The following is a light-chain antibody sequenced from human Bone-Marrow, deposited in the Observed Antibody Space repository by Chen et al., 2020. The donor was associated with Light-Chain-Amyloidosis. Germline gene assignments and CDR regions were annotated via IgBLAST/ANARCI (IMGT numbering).Light chain of an antibody. Sequence: SYVLTQPSSVSVAPGQTATIACGGNNIGSTSVHWYQQTPGQAPLLVVYDDSDRPSGIPERLSGSNSGKTATLTIIRVEAGDEADYYCQVWDRSSDRPVFGGGTKLTVL. CDR3: QVWDRSSDRPV. V-gene: IGLV3-21*02. J-gene: IGLJ3*02. CDR1: NIGSTS. CDR2: DDS.